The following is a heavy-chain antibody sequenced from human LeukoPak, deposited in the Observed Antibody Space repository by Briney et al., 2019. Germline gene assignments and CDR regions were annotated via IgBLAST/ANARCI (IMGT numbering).Heavy chain of an antibody. CDR3: AKESRRYSYDY. Sequence: GGSLRLSCAASGFTFSSYGMHWVRQAPGKGLEWVAVISYDGSNKYYADSVKGRFTISRDNSKNTLYLQMNSLRAEDTAVYYCAKESRRYSYDYWGQGTLVTVSS. D-gene: IGHD5-18*01. CDR1: GFTFSSYG. CDR2: ISYDGSNK. J-gene: IGHJ4*02. V-gene: IGHV3-30*18.